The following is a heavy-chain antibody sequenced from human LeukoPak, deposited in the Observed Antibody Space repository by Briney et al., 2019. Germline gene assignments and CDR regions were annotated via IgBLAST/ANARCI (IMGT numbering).Heavy chain of an antibody. CDR3: AREPPSRGYSYGYGGFDP. V-gene: IGHV1-2*02. CDR1: GYTFTGYY. J-gene: IGHJ5*02. D-gene: IGHD5-18*01. Sequence: GASVKVSCRASGYTFTGYYMHWVRQAPGQGLEWMGWINPNSGGTNYAQKFQGRVTMTRDTSISTAYMELSRLRSDDTAVYYCAREPPSRGYSYGYGGFDPWGQGTLVTVSS. CDR2: INPNSGGT.